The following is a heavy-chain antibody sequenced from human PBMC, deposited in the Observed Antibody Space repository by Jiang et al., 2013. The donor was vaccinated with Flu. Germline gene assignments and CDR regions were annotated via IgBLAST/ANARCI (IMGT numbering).Heavy chain of an antibody. V-gene: IGHV1-69*01. D-gene: IGHD5-18*01. CDR1: GGTFSSYA. Sequence: SSVKVSCKASGGTFSSYAISWVRQAPGQGLEWMGGIIPIFGTANYAQKFQGRVTITADESTSTAYMELSSLRSEDTAVYYCARDHPRNPRGYSYGSYAFDIWGQGTMVTVSS. J-gene: IGHJ3*02. CDR2: IIPIFGTA. CDR3: ARDHPRNPRGYSYGSYAFDI.